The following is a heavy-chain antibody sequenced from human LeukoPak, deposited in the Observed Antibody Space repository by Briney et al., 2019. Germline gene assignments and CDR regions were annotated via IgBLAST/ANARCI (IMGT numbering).Heavy chain of an antibody. CDR2: IIPILGIA. V-gene: IGHV1-69*02. D-gene: IGHD2-21*01. CDR1: GYTFTGYY. CDR3: ARQAPGLPPNEYFQH. J-gene: IGHJ1*01. Sequence: ASVKVSCKASGYTFTGYYMHWVRQAPGQGLEWMGRIIPILGIANYAQKFQGRVTITADKSTSTAYMELSSLRSEDTAVYYCARQAPGLPPNEYFQHWGQGTLVTVSS.